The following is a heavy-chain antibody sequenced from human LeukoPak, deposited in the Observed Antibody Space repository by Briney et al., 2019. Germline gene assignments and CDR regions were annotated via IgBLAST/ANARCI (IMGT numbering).Heavy chain of an antibody. CDR1: GGSFGAYY. J-gene: IGHJ6*03. CDR2: INHSGST. V-gene: IGHV4-34*01. CDR3: ARGQGGSYSTFLYYMDV. D-gene: IGHD3-10*01. Sequence: SETLSLTCAVYGGSFGAYYWSWIRQPPEKGLEWIGEINHSGSTNYNASLKSRVTISVDTSKNQFSLKLSSVTAADTAVYYCARGQGGSYSTFLYYMDVWGKGTTVTVPS.